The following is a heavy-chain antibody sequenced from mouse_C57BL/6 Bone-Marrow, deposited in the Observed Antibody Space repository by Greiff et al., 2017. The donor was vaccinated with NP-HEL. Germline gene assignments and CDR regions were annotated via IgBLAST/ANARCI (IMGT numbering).Heavy chain of an antibody. CDR1: GYTFTSYW. Sequence: QVQLKQPGAELVKPGASVKLSCKASGYTFTSYWMHWVKQRPGQGLEWIGMIHPNSGSTNYNEKFKSKATLTVDKSSSTAYMQLSSLTSEDSAVYYCAGLLLRYYAMDYWGQGTSVTVSS. CDR2: IHPNSGST. CDR3: AGLLLRYYAMDY. D-gene: IGHD1-1*01. V-gene: IGHV1-64*01. J-gene: IGHJ4*01.